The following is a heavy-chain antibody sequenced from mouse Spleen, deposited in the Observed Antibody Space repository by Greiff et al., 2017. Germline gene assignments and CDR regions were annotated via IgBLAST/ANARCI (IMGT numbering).Heavy chain of an antibody. Sequence: VKVVESGAELVKPGASVKISCKASGYAFSSYWMNWVKQRPGKGLEWIGQIYPGDGDTNYNGKFKGKATLTADKSSSTAYMQLSSLTSEDSAVYFCAKLGRGAYWGQGTLVTVSA. CDR3: AKLGRGAY. D-gene: IGHD4-1*01. CDR1: GYAFSSYW. J-gene: IGHJ3*01. CDR2: IYPGDGDT. V-gene: IGHV1-80*01.